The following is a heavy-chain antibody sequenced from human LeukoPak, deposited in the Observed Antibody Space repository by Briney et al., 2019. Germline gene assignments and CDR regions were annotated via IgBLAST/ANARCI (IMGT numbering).Heavy chain of an antibody. Sequence: GASVKVSCKASGYTFTSYGISWVRQAPGQGLEWMVWINPNSGGTNYAQKFQGRVTMTRDTSISTAYMELSRLRSDDTAVYYCARAPAPYYYGSGQDYWGQGTLVTVSS. CDR2: INPNSGGT. CDR3: ARAPAPYYYGSGQDY. V-gene: IGHV1-2*02. D-gene: IGHD3-10*01. J-gene: IGHJ4*02. CDR1: GYTFTSYG.